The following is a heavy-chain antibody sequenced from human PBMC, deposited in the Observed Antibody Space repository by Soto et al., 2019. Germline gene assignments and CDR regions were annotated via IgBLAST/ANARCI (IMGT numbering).Heavy chain of an antibody. CDR1: GGSISSGGYY. CDR3: ARDWNGRWFGELLSPSFRDYGMDV. V-gene: IGHV4-31*03. Sequence: SETLSLTCTVSGGSISSGGYYWSWIRQHPGKGLEWIGYIYYSGSTYYNPSLKSRVTISVDTSKNQFSLKLSSVTAADTAVYYCARDWNGRWFGELLSPSFRDYGMDVWGQGTTVTVSS. CDR2: IYYSGST. D-gene: IGHD3-10*01. J-gene: IGHJ6*02.